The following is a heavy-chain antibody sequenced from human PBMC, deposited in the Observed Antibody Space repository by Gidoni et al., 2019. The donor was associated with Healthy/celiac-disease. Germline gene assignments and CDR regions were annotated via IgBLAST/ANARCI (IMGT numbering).Heavy chain of an antibody. J-gene: IGHJ4*02. Sequence: EVQLLESGGGLVQPGGSRRLACARSGVTFRSYAMSWVRQAPGKGLEWVSAISGSGGSTYYADSVKGRFTISRDKSKNTLYLQMNSLRAEDTAVYYCAKAGSGWYGDYWGQGTLVTVSS. CDR3: AKAGSGWYGDY. V-gene: IGHV3-23*01. D-gene: IGHD6-19*01. CDR1: GVTFRSYA. CDR2: ISGSGGST.